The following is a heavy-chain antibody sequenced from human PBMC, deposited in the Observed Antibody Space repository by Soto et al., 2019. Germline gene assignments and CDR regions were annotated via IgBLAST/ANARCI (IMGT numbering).Heavy chain of an antibody. CDR3: AREYITMVRGVIMNYYGMDV. J-gene: IGHJ6*02. Sequence: ASVKVSCKASGYTFTSYYMHWVRQAPGQGLEWMGIINPSGGSTSYAQKFQGRVTMTRDTSTSTVYMELSSLRSEDTAVYYCAREYITMVRGVIMNYYGMDVWGQGTTVTV. CDR1: GYTFTSYY. D-gene: IGHD3-10*01. V-gene: IGHV1-46*01. CDR2: INPSGGST.